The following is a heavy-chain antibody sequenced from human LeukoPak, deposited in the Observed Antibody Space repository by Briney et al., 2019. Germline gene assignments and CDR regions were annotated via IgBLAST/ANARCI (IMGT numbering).Heavy chain of an antibody. CDR2: ISSTSGYI. CDR1: GFTFSSYS. J-gene: IGHJ4*02. Sequence: PGGSLRLSCAASGFTFSSYSMNWVRQAPGKGLEWVSSISSTSGYIYYADSVKGRFTISRDNAKNSLYLQMNSPRAEDTAVYYCARSMVRRAPDYWGQGTLVTVSS. D-gene: IGHD3-10*01. V-gene: IGHV3-21*01. CDR3: ARSMVRRAPDY.